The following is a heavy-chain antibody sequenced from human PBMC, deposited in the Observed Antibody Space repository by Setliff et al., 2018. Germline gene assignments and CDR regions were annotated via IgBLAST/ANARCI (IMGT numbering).Heavy chain of an antibody. Sequence: PSETLSLTCTVSGGSISSGDYYWSWIRQPPGKGLEFVGYIYYSGSTYYNPSLKSRVTISIDTSKNQFSLKVNSVTAADTAVYYCASAPLLYSGSSGLSGTFDIWGQGTMVTVSS. J-gene: IGHJ3*02. CDR2: IYYSGST. D-gene: IGHD3-22*01. CDR1: GGSISSGDYY. CDR3: ASAPLLYSGSSGLSGTFDI. V-gene: IGHV4-30-4*08.